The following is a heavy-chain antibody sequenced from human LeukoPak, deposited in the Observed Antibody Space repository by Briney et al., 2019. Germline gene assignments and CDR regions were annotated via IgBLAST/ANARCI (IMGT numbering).Heavy chain of an antibody. D-gene: IGHD3-22*01. J-gene: IGHJ4*02. CDR1: GYAFTSYA. V-gene: IGHV7-4-1*02. CDR2: INTNTGNP. CDR3: ARAEDYYNSSGYYSVVY. Sequence: ASVKVSCKASGYAFTSYAMNWVRQAPGQGLEWMGWINTNTGNPTYAQGFTGRFVFSLDTSVSTVYLQISSLKADDTAVYYCARAEDYYNSSGYYSVVYWGQGTLVTVSS.